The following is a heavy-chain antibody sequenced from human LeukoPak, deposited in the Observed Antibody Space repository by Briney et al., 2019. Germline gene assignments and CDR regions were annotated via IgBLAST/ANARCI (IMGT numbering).Heavy chain of an antibody. V-gene: IGHV4-34*01. J-gene: IGHJ4*02. CDR3: ARVEEIVVVPAATPRRLAFDY. D-gene: IGHD2-2*01. CDR2: INHSGST. CDR1: GGSFSGYY. Sequence: SETLSLTCAVYGGSFSGYYWSWIRQPPGKGLEWIVEINHSGSTNYNPSLKSRVTISVDTSKNQFSLKLSSVTAADTAVYYCARVEEIVVVPAATPRRLAFDYWGQGTLVTVSS.